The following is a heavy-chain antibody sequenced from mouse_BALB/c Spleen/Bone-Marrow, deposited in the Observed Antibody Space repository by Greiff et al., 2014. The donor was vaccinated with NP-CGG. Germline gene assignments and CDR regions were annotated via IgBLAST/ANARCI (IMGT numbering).Heavy chain of an antibody. CDR3: ALYYDYDVGY. J-gene: IGHJ2*01. CDR1: CFNIKETY. Sequence: VQLKESGAELVKPGASVKLSCTASCFNIKETYMPWGKQRPEQELGWIGRIDPANGNTKYDPKFQGKATITADTSSNTAYLQLSSLTSEDTAVYYCALYYDYDVGYWGQGTTLAVSS. CDR2: IDPANGNT. D-gene: IGHD2-4*01. V-gene: IGHV14-3*02.